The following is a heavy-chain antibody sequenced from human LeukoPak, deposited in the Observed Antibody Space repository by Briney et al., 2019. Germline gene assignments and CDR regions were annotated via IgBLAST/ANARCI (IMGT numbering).Heavy chain of an antibody. V-gene: IGHV4-39*07. Sequence: SETLSLTCTVSGGSISSSSYYWGWIRQPPGKGLEWIGSIYYSGSTYYNPSLKSRVTISVDTSKNQFSLKLSSVTAADTAVYYCARRPFRYCSSTSCYDVNMAPGAFDIWGQGTMVTVSS. CDR1: GGSISSSSYY. CDR3: ARRPFRYCSSTSCYDVNMAPGAFDI. CDR2: IYYSGST. J-gene: IGHJ3*02. D-gene: IGHD2-2*01.